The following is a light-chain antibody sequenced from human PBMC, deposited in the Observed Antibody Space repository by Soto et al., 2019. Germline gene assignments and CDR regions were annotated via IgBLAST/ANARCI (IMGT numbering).Light chain of an antibody. V-gene: IGKV1-5*03. CDR2: KAS. CDR1: QTSNNL. Sequence: DIQMTQSPSTLSASVGDRVTITCRASQTSNNLLAWYQQKPGKAPKLLIYKASSLESGVPSRFSGNGSGTEFTLTISSLQPDDFATYYCQQYYSYSPFGGGTKVEIK. J-gene: IGKJ4*02. CDR3: QQYYSYSP.